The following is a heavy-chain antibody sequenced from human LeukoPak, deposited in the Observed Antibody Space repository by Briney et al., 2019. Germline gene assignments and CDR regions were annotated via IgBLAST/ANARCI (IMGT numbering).Heavy chain of an antibody. CDR2: ISYDGSNK. CDR3: AKAYSSGWYNSIDY. Sequence: GRSLRLSCAASGFTLSSYAMHWVGQAPGKGLEWVAVISYDGSNKYYADSVKGRFTISRDNSKNTLYLQMNSLRVEDTAVYYCAKAYSSGWYNSIDYWGQGTLVTVSS. D-gene: IGHD6-19*01. CDR1: GFTLSSYA. J-gene: IGHJ4*02. V-gene: IGHV3-30*18.